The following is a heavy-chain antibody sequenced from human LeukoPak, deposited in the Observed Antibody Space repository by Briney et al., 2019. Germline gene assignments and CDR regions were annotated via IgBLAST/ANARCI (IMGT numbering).Heavy chain of an antibody. CDR2: ISYDGSNK. CDR3: AKEMDSGDDYGPFDY. V-gene: IGHV3-30*18. J-gene: IGHJ4*02. Sequence: PGRSLRLSCAASGFTFSSYGMHWVRQAPGKGLEWVAVISYDGSNKYYADSVKGRFTISRDNSKNTLYLQMNSLRAEDTAVYYCAKEMDSGDDYGPFDYWGQGTLVTVSS. D-gene: IGHD5-12*01. CDR1: GFTFSSYG.